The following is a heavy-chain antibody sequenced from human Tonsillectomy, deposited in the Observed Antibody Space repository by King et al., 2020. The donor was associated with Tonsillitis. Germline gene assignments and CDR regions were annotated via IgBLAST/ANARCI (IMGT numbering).Heavy chain of an antibody. D-gene: IGHD6-13*01. CDR2: SYTSGST. J-gene: IGHJ4*02. CDR3: ARDRSSSWYGDYFDY. Sequence: VQLQESGPGLVKPSETLSLTCTVSGGSISSYYWSWIRQPAGKGLEWIGRSYTSGSTNYNPSLKSRVTMSVDTSKNQFSLKLSSVTAADTAVYYCARDRSSSWYGDYFDYWGQGTLVTVSS. V-gene: IGHV4-4*07. CDR1: GGSISSYY.